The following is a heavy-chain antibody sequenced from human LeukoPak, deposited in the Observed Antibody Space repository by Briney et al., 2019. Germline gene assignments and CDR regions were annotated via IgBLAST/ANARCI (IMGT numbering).Heavy chain of an antibody. CDR1: GFTFSSYA. Sequence: GGSLRLSCAASGFTFSSYAMTWVRQAPGKGLEWVSTISSSGGCTYYADSVKGRFTISRDNSKNTLSLQMNSLRAEDTAVYYCAKGESQRLVVIAHWGQGTLVTASS. J-gene: IGHJ5*02. CDR3: AKGESQRLVVIAH. CDR2: ISSSGGCT. V-gene: IGHV3-23*01. D-gene: IGHD6-19*01.